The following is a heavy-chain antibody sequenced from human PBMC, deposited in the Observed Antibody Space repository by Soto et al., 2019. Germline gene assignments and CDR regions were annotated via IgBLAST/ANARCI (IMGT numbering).Heavy chain of an antibody. CDR1: GGSFSGYY. V-gene: IGHV4-34*01. CDR3: ARGAVGRYFDWLPPLDS. Sequence: VQLQQRGAGLLQPSETLSLTCAVYGGSFSGYYWNWIRQPPGKGLEWIGEINPGGSTNYNPSLKSRVAISVDTSKKRFSARLNSVTAGDTAVYDGARGAVGRYFDWLPPLDSWGQGALGTGSS. D-gene: IGHD3-9*01. CDR2: INPGGST. J-gene: IGHJ4*02.